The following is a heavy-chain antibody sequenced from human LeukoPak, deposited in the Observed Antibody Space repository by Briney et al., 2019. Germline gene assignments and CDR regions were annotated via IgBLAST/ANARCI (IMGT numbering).Heavy chain of an antibody. CDR1: GFTFSDYW. J-gene: IGHJ4*02. D-gene: IGHD6-6*01. CDR2: IKQDGSQR. CDR3: ARRGGSSSRRSPIDY. Sequence: QPGGSLRLSCTASGFTFSDYWMTWVRQAPGKGLEWVANIKQDGSQRYYVDSVRGRFTISRDNAKNSLFLQMNGLRAEDTAVYYCARRGGSSSRRSPIDYWGQGTLVTVSS. V-gene: IGHV3-7*01.